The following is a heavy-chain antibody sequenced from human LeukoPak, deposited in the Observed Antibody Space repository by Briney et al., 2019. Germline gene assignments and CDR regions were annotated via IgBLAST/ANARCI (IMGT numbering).Heavy chain of an antibody. CDR1: GFPFGDYA. D-gene: IGHD1-14*01. CDR3: IRGRTPDVSHSSDY. V-gene: IGHV3-49*04. J-gene: IGHJ4*02. Sequence: GGSLRLSCASSGFPFGDYAMTWVRQAPGKGLEWVGFIRSEFYGATTEYAASVKGRFTISRDDSKSRAYLQMNSLKTEDTAVYYCIRGRTPDVSHSSDYCGQGTLVTVSS. CDR2: IRSEFYGATT.